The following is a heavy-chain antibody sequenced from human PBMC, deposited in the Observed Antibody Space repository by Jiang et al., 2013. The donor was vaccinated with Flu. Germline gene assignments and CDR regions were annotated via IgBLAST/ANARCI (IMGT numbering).Heavy chain of an antibody. Sequence: GPGLVKPSETLSLSCTVSDGPIDKSYWSWVRQRPGKGLEWIGYISHRGSTKYSPSLKSRVTMSVDTSKRQFSLILTSVTAEDTAVYYCARQLSRPAGSLYYGMDVWGPGTTVTVS. V-gene: IGHV4-59*13. J-gene: IGHJ6*02. CDR2: ISHRGST. CDR1: DGPIDKSY. D-gene: IGHD1-1*01. CDR3: ARQLSRPAGSLYYGMDV.